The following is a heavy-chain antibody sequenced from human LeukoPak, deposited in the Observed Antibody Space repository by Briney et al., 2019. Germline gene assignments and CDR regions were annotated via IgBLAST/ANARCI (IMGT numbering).Heavy chain of an antibody. CDR2: ISGSGGST. J-gene: IGHJ4*02. CDR1: GFTFSSYA. V-gene: IGHV3-23*01. D-gene: IGHD3-3*01. Sequence: GESLRLSCAASGFTFSSYAMSWVRQAPGKGLEWVSGISGSGGSTYYADSVKGRFTISRDSSKNTLHLQMNSPRAEDTAVYYFAKGPGYDFWSGYYGYFDYWGQGTLVTVSS. CDR3: AKGPGYDFWSGYYGYFDY.